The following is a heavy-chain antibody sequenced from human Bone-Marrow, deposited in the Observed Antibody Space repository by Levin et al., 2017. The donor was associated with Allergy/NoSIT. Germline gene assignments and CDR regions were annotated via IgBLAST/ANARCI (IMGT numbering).Heavy chain of an antibody. J-gene: IGHJ4*02. CDR2: VYPPDSDA. CDR1: GYDFINYW. D-gene: IGHD6-19*01. CDR3: ARPSGTHNYFEF. V-gene: IGHV5-51*01. Sequence: GASVKVSCQTAGYDFINYWIAWVRQVPGKGLEWVGIVYPPDSDARYSPSFQGQVTISVDRSITTAYLQWNTLKPSDTALYYCARPSGTHNYFEFWGRGTLVAVSS.